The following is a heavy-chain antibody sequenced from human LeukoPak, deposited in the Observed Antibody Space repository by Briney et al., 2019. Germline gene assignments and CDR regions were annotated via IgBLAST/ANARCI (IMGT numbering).Heavy chain of an antibody. Sequence: ASVKVSCKASGYTFTSYGISWVRQAPGQGLEWMGWISAYNGNTNYAQKLQGRVTMTTDTSTSTAYMELRSLRSEDTAVYYCVRGWHDYSNYYMDVWGKGTTVTVSS. D-gene: IGHD4-11*01. J-gene: IGHJ6*03. CDR2: ISAYNGNT. V-gene: IGHV1-18*01. CDR1: GYTFTSYG. CDR3: VRGWHDYSNYYMDV.